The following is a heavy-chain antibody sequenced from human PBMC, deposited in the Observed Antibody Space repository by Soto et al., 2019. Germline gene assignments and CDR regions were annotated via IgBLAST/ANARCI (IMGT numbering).Heavy chain of an antibody. CDR3: SRDPVGGNWFDP. Sequence: QVQLVQSGAEVKKPGASVKVSCKASGYTFTTYGISWVRQAPGQGLEWMGWINPYNGNTNYAQKLQGRVTMTTDTATSTAYMELRSLRSDDTAVYYCSRDPVGGNWFDPWGQGTLVTVSS. CDR1: GYTFTTYG. J-gene: IGHJ5*02. V-gene: IGHV1-18*01. CDR2: INPYNGNT. D-gene: IGHD1-26*01.